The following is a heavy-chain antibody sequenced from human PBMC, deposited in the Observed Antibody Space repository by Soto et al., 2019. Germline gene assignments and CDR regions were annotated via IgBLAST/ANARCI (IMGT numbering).Heavy chain of an antibody. CDR2: IIPIFGTA. Sequence: SSVKVSCKASGGTFSSYAISWVRQAPGQGLEWMGGIIPIFGTANYAQKFQGRVTITADKSTSTAYMELSSLRSEDTAVYYCARGSYDILTGYYYYYGMDVWGQGTMVTGS. V-gene: IGHV1-69*06. J-gene: IGHJ6*02. D-gene: IGHD3-9*01. CDR1: GGTFSSYA. CDR3: ARGSYDILTGYYYYYGMDV.